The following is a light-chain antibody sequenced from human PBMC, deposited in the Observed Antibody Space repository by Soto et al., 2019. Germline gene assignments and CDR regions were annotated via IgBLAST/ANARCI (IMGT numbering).Light chain of an antibody. J-gene: IGKJ4*01. CDR3: QQYYNTPLT. CDR2: WAS. V-gene: IGKV4-1*01. Sequence: DIVMTQSPDSLGVSLGDRATINCKSSQSLLWSPNQKNYLAWYQEKPGQTPKLLISWASARESGVPDRFSGSGSGTDFTLTISILQAEDGAVYYCQQYYNTPLTFGGGTKVDI. CDR1: QSLLWSPNQKNY.